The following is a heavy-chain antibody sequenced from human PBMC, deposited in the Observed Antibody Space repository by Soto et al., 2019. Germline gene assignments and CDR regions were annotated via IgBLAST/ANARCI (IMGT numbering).Heavy chain of an antibody. CDR2: INHSGST. J-gene: IGHJ6*03. Sequence: PSETMSLTCAVYGGSFSGYYGSWIRQPPGKGLEWIGEINHSGSTNYNPSLKSRVTISVDTSKNQFSLKLSSVTAADTAVYYCARGAAAGYMDVWGKGTTVTVSS. D-gene: IGHD6-13*01. CDR1: GGSFSGYY. V-gene: IGHV4-34*01. CDR3: ARGAAAGYMDV.